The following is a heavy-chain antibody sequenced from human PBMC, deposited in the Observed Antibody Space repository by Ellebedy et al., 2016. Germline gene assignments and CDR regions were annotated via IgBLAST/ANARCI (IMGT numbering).Heavy chain of an antibody. CDR2: INWNNGRL. J-gene: IGHJ4*02. CDR3: AKGSNLRNYFGSEDY. CDR1: GFTFDDYA. V-gene: IGHV3-9*01. D-gene: IGHD3-10*01. Sequence: GGSLRLSCVASGFTFDDYAMHWVRQVPGKGLQWVSGINWNNGRLDYADSVKGRFTISRDNAKNSLFLQMDSLRPEDTGLYYCAKGSNLRNYFGSEDYWGQGTLVTVSS.